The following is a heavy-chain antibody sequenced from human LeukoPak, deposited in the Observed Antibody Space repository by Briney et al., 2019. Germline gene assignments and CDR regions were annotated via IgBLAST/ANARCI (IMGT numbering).Heavy chain of an antibody. J-gene: IGHJ4*02. D-gene: IGHD6-13*01. Sequence: GSLRLSCAASGFTFSSYSMNWVRQAPGKGLERVSSISNIRSYIYYADSVKGRFTISRDNAKNSLYLQMNSLRAEDTAVYYCARDRGPSLSSSWSFDYWGQGTLVTVSS. CDR1: GFTFSSYS. V-gene: IGHV3-21*01. CDR2: ISNIRSYI. CDR3: ARDRGPSLSSSWSFDY.